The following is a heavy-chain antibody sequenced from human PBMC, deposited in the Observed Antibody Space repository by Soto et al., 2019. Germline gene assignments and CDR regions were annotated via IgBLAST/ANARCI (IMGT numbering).Heavy chain of an antibody. CDR3: ARYQWNPGAFDP. Sequence: QVQLPQWGAGLLKPSETLSLTCAGYGGSLRDYYWNWLRQPPGKGLEWIGEVNHRGSSSYNPSLKSRVDISVDTAMTQFSLKLRSVTAADTAVYYCARYQWNPGAFDPWGPGTQVIVSS. CDR1: GGSLRDYY. CDR2: VNHRGSS. V-gene: IGHV4-34*01. D-gene: IGHD1-20*01. J-gene: IGHJ5*02.